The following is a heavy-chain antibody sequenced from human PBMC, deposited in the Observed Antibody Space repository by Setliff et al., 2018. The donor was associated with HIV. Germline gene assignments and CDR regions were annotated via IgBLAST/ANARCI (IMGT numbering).Heavy chain of an antibody. CDR1: GDSISTYC. D-gene: IGHD3-9*01. Sequence: ETLSLTCTVSGDSISTYCWIWIRQPPGKGLEWIGNIYTSGSTNYNPSPKSRVTISVDTSKNQFSLKLSSVTAADTAVYYCARGYYDILTGYYYFDYWGQGTLVTVSS. J-gene: IGHJ4*02. V-gene: IGHV4-4*09. CDR2: IYTSGST. CDR3: ARGYYDILTGYYYFDY.